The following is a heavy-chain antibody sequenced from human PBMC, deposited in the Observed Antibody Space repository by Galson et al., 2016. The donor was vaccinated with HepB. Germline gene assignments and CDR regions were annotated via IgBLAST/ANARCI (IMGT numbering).Heavy chain of an antibody. CDR3: ARRVRGYDRYHFDS. CDR2: IFYGGNT. V-gene: IGHV4-30-2*01. J-gene: IGHJ4*02. CDR1: RVSITTDGYA. D-gene: IGHD5-12*01. Sequence: TLSLTCAVSRVSITTDGYAWTWIRQAPGKGLEWIGYIFYGGNTYYKTSLKSRVAISLDTSKNHFSLKLTYVTAADTALYYCARRVRGYDRYHFDSWGQGTLVSVSS.